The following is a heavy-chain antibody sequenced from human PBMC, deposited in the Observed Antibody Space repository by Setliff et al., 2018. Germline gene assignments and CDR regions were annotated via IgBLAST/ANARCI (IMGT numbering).Heavy chain of an antibody. D-gene: IGHD3-3*01. CDR3: ARAQSWSGGPYYFDN. Sequence: ASVKVSCKASGYTFNSYDINWVRQATGQGLEWMGWMNPNSGNTGYAQKFQGRVTMTRNTSISTDYMDLSSLRFEDTAVYYCARAQSWSGGPYYFDNWGQGTLVTVSS. J-gene: IGHJ4*02. CDR2: MNPNSGNT. CDR1: GYTFNSYD. V-gene: IGHV1-8*02.